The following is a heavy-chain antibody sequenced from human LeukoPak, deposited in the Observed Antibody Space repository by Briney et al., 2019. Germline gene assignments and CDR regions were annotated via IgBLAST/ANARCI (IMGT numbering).Heavy chain of an antibody. V-gene: IGHV4-59*01. J-gene: IGHJ4*02. Sequence: SETLSLTCTVSGGSISSYYWSWIRQPPGKGLEWIGYIYYSGSTNYNPSLKSRVTISVDTSKNQFSLKLSSVTAADTAVYYCAREGRTGEDYFDYWGQGTLVTVSS. D-gene: IGHD7-27*01. CDR1: GGSISSYY. CDR3: AREGRTGEDYFDY. CDR2: IYYSGST.